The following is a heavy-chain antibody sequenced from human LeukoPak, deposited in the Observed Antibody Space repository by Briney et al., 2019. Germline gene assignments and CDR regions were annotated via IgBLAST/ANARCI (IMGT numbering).Heavy chain of an antibody. V-gene: IGHV3-23*01. CDR1: GFNFYNYA. Sequence: PGGSLRLSCAASGFNFYNYAMSWVRQAPGKGLEWVSGISASGGNTYYSDSVKGRFIISRDNSKNTLYLQMNSLRAEDTAVFHCAKSSLLEWLSRQSWFDSWGQGTLVTVSS. CDR3: AKSSLLEWLSRQSWFDS. CDR2: ISASGGNT. J-gene: IGHJ5*01. D-gene: IGHD3-3*01.